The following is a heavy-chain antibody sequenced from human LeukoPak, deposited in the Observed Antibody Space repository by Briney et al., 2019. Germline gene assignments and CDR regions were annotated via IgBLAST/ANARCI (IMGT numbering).Heavy chain of an antibody. CDR1: GYTFTSFG. V-gene: IGHV1-18*01. CDR2: SSAYNGNT. CDR3: TRDLGVDTTMIFFDY. Sequence: ASVKVSCKASGYTFTSFGISWVRQAPGXGLEWMGWSSAYNGNTNYAQKFQGRVTMTTDTSTSTAYMEVRSLRSDDTAVYYCTRDLGVDTTMIFFDYWGQGSLVTVSS. J-gene: IGHJ4*02. D-gene: IGHD5-18*01.